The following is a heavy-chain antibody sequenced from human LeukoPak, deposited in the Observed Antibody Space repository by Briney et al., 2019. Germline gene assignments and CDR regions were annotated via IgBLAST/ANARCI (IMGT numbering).Heavy chain of an antibody. CDR3: ARKLLNGDWFDP. CDR2: INPDSGGT. CDR1: GYTFTGYY. V-gene: IGHV1-2*02. Sequence: ASVKVSCKASGYTFTGYYMHWVRQAPGQGLEWMGWINPDSGGTNYAQKFQGRVTITRDTSISTAHMELSRLRSDDTAVYYCARKLLNGDWFDPWGQGTLVTVSS. D-gene: IGHD2-15*01. J-gene: IGHJ5*02.